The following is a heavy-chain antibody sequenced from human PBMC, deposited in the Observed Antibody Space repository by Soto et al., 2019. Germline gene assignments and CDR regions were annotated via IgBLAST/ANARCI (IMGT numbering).Heavy chain of an antibody. V-gene: IGHV4-59*08. J-gene: IGHJ4*02. CDR2: INYSGST. Sequence: PSETLSLTCTVSGGSISSYYWSWIRHPPGKGLEWIGYINYSGSTNYNPSLMSRVTISVDTSKNQFPLKLSSVTSADTAVYYCAKQISGLYYFDYWGQGTLVTVSS. CDR1: GGSISSYY. D-gene: IGHD6-19*01. CDR3: AKQISGLYYFDY.